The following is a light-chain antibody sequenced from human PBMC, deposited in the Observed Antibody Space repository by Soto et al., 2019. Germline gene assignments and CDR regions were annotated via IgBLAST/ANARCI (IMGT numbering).Light chain of an antibody. CDR2: AAS. J-gene: IGKJ5*01. CDR3: QQYYSYPIT. V-gene: IGKV1-8*01. Sequence: LLMNPSPSSLSASPGNRVTITCRASQGISTYLAWYQQKPGKAPQLLIYAASTLQSGVPSRFSGSGSGTDFTLTISCLQSEDFATYYCQQYYSYPITFGQGTRLEI. CDR1: QGISTY.